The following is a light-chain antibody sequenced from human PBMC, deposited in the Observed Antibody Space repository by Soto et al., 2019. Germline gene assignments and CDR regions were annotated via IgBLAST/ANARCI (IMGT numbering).Light chain of an antibody. CDR3: MQGTHWPVP. J-gene: IGKJ4*01. CDR1: HRLVYSNGNTY. V-gene: IGKV2-30*01. CDR2: KVS. Sequence: DVVLTQSPLSLGVTLVQPAYISCRSRHRLVYSNGNTYFNWFQQRPGQSPRRLIYKVSNRDSGDPDRFSGSGSGTDFRLKINRVEAEGVGVYYCMQGTHWPVPFGGGTKVDSK.